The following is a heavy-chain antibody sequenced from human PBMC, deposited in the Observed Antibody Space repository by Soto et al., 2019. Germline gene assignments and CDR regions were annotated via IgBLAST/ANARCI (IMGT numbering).Heavy chain of an antibody. Sequence: QVQLVQSGAEVKKPGASVRLSCKVSGKSFDNFAVHWVRQTPGQRPEWMGRINVGDHKTKYSEKFQGRVIVSYDTSATTAYMELRALSSEDTAVYYCARAKYDYIWGSYHPFDQWAQGAQVTVAS. J-gene: IGHJ4*02. CDR3: ARAKYDYIWGSYHPFDQ. V-gene: IGHV1-3*01. CDR2: INVGDHKT. D-gene: IGHD3-16*02. CDR1: GKSFDNFA.